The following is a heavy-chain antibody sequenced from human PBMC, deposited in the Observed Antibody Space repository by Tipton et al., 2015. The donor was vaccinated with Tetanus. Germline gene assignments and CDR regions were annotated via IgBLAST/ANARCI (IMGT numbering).Heavy chain of an antibody. V-gene: IGHV3-21*01. CDR1: GFDFSDYT. Sequence: SLRLSCVASGFDFSDYTMDWVRQAPGKGLECVATIFSSSSNNRIYTDSVKGRFTVSRDDARNSVYLQMDNLRAEDTGIYYCARGYDYSNDYYNYGMDVWGQGTTVTVS. D-gene: IGHD4-11*01. J-gene: IGHJ6*02. CDR2: IFSSSSNNR. CDR3: ARGYDYSNDYYNYGMDV.